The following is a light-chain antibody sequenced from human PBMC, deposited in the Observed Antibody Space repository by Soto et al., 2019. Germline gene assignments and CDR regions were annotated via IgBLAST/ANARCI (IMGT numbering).Light chain of an antibody. Sequence: EIVLTQSPATLSLSPGERATLYCRASQSVSSYLAWYKQKPGQAPRLLIYDASNRATGIPARFSGSGSGTDFTLTISSLEPEDFAVYYCQQRSNWLTFGGGTKVDIK. CDR1: QSVSSY. CDR2: DAS. V-gene: IGKV3-11*01. CDR3: QQRSNWLT. J-gene: IGKJ4*01.